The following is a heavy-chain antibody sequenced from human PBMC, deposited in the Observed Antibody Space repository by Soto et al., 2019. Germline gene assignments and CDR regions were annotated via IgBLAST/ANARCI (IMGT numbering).Heavy chain of an antibody. J-gene: IGHJ5*02. V-gene: IGHV3-30*18. CDR2: ISYDGSNK. CDR1: GFTFSSYG. D-gene: IGHD3-3*01. CDR3: AKDLRGSGYSSNWFDP. Sequence: QVKLVESGGGVVQPGRSLRLSCAASGFTFSSYGMHWVRQAPGKGLEWVAVISYDGSNKYYADSVKGRFTISRDNSKNTLYLQMNSLRAEDTAVYYCAKDLRGSGYSSNWFDPWGQGTLVTVS.